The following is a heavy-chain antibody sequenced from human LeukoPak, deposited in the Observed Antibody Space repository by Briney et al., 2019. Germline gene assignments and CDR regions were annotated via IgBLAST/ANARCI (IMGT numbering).Heavy chain of an antibody. J-gene: IGHJ4*02. CDR1: GYTFTSYD. D-gene: IGHD3-16*01. CDR3: ARDPPAGMVVMFGGDY. CDR2: MNPNSGNT. Sequence: ASVKVSCKASGYTFTSYDINWVRQATGQGLEWMGWMNPNSGNTGYAQKFQGRVTMTRNTSISTAYMELSSLRSDDTAVYYCARDPPAGMVVMFGGDYWGQGTLVTVSS. V-gene: IGHV1-8*01.